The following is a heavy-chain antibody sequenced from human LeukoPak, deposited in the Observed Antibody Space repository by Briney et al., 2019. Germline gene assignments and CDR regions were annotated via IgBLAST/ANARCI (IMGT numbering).Heavy chain of an antibody. J-gene: IGHJ5*02. CDR2: INHSGST. V-gene: IGHV4-34*01. Sequence: KPSETLSLTCAVYGGSFSGYYWSWIRQPPGKGLEWIGEINHSGSTNYNPSLKSRVTISVDTSKNQFSLKLSSVTAADTALYYCASGRGYGSGNPHRKTNWFDPWGQGTLVTVSS. CDR1: GGSFSGYY. D-gene: IGHD3-10*01. CDR3: ASGRGYGSGNPHRKTNWFDP.